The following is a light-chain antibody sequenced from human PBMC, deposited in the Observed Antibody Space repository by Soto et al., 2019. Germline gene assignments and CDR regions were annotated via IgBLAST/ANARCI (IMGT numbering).Light chain of an antibody. J-gene: IGKJ5*01. CDR3: QQRQYWPQIT. CDR2: DAS. CDR1: LNVNSY. Sequence: VLTQSPATLSLSPGERATLSCRASLNVNSYLAWYQQKPGQAPRLLIYDASNRAAGIPARFSGSGSGTDFTLTISRLGPEDFAIYYCQQRQYWPQITFGQGIRLEIK. V-gene: IGKV3-11*01.